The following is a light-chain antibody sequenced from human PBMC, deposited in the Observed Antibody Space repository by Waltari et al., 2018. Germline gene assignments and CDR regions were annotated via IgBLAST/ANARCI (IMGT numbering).Light chain of an antibody. CDR2: AAS. V-gene: IGKV3-20*01. J-gene: IGKJ1*01. Sequence: ELVLTQSPGTLSLSPGERATLSCRASQSVSSTYLAGYQQKPGKAPWRPLYAASNRATDIPDRFSGSGSGTDFTLTINRLEHEDVAVYYCQQYGTSPTWTFGQGTKVEIK. CDR3: QQYGTSPTWT. CDR1: QSVSSTY.